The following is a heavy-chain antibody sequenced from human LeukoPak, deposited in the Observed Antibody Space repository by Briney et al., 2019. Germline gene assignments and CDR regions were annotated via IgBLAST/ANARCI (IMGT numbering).Heavy chain of an antibody. CDR2: ISGSGGST. CDR1: GLTFSSYG. Sequence: GGSLRLSCAASGLTFSSYGMSWVRQAPGKGLEWVSAISGSGGSTYYADSVKGRFTISRDNSKNTLYLQMNSLRAEDTAVYYCAKGATVTTSYYYYYYMDVWGKGTTVTISS. V-gene: IGHV3-23*01. CDR3: AKGATVTTSYYYYYYMDV. D-gene: IGHD4-17*01. J-gene: IGHJ6*03.